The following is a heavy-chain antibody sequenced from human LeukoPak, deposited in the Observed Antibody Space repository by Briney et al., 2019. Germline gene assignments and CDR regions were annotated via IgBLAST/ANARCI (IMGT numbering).Heavy chain of an antibody. D-gene: IGHD6-6*01. CDR1: GGSISSSSYY. V-gene: IGHV4-39*01. Sequence: PSQTMSLTCTVSGGSISSSSYYWGWIRQPPGKGLEWSGSIYYSGSTYYNPSLKSRVTISVDTSKNQFSLKLSSVTAADTAVYCCARRRSIAAPLGAWGQGTMVTVSS. J-gene: IGHJ3*01. CDR2: IYYSGST. CDR3: ARRRSIAAPLGA.